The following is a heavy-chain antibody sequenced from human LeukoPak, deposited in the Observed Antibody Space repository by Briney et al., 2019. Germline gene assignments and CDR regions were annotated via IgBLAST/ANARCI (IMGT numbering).Heavy chain of an antibody. D-gene: IGHD2-15*01. CDR3: ASDVGSHGSDY. J-gene: IGHJ4*02. CDR1: GYTFTSYA. Sequence: GASVRVSCKASGYTFTSYAMNWVRQAPGQGLEWMGGIIPIFGTANYAQKFQGRVTITADESTSTAYMELSSLRSEDTAVYYCASDVGSHGSDYWGQGTLVTVSS. CDR2: IIPIFGTA. V-gene: IGHV1-69*13.